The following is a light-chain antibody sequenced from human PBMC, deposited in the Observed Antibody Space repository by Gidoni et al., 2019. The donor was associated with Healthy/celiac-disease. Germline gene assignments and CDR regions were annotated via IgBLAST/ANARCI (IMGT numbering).Light chain of an antibody. CDR2: NAS. J-gene: IGKJ4*01. V-gene: IGKV1-5*01. CDR1: QSISSW. CDR3: QPYNRYPLT. Sequence: DIRRTQSPSTLSASVEGRVTITCRASQSISSWLAWYQQKPGKAPNLLLYNASSLESRVPSRFCGSGSATEFNLTISSLQPADFATYYCQPYNRYPLTFGGGTKVEIK.